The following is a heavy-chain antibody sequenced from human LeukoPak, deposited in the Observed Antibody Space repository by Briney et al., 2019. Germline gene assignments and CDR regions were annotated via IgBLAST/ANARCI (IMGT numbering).Heavy chain of an antibody. CDR1: GNSISSYY. J-gene: IGHJ5*01. Sequence: PSETLSLTCTVSGNSISSYYWNWIRQPPGKGLEWIGHMYHSGSASYNPSLKSRATMSVDTSKNQFSLKLSSVTAADTAVYYCAGLRSLYTWFDSWGQGTLVTVSS. D-gene: IGHD4-17*01. CDR3: AGLRSLYTWFDS. CDR2: MYHSGSA. V-gene: IGHV4-59*12.